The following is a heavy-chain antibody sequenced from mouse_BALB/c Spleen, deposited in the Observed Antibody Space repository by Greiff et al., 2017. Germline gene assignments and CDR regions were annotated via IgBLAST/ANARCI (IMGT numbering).Heavy chain of an antibody. J-gene: IGHJ1*01. CDR3: ARLGTTGWYFDV. CDR2: ISHSGST. CDR1: GDSITSGY. V-gene: IGHV3-8*02. D-gene: IGHD1-1*01. Sequence: EVHLVESGPSLVKPSQTLSLTCSVTGDSITSGYWNWIRKFPGNKLEYMGYISHSGSTYYNPSLKSRISITRDTSKNQYYLQLNSVTTEDTATYCCARLGTTGWYFDVWGAGTTVTVSS.